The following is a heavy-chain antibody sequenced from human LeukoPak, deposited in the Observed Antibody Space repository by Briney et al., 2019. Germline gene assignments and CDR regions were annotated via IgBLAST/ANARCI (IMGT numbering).Heavy chain of an antibody. CDR3: AREAVAGYYYYYMDV. D-gene: IGHD6-19*01. Sequence: SETLSLTCNVSGASISSGNYYWGWIRQSPEKDLEWIGSIYHTGSTYYNPSLTSRLSISVDTSKNQFSLKLSSVTAADTAVYYCAREAVAGYYYYYMDVWGKGTTVTISS. CDR1: GASISSGNYY. V-gene: IGHV4-39*07. J-gene: IGHJ6*03. CDR2: IYHTGST.